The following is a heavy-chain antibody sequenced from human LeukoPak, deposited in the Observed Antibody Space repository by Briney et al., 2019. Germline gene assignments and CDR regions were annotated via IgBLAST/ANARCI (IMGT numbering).Heavy chain of an antibody. J-gene: IGHJ5*02. V-gene: IGHV3-21*04. D-gene: IGHD6-6*01. CDR3: AKDPGIAAPFDP. Sequence: GGSLRLSCAASGFTFSSYSMNWVRQAPGKGLEWVSSISSSSSYIYYADSVKGRFTISRDNAKNSLYLQMNSLRAEDTAVYYCAKDPGIAAPFDPWGQGTLVTVSS. CDR2: ISSSSSYI. CDR1: GFTFSSYS.